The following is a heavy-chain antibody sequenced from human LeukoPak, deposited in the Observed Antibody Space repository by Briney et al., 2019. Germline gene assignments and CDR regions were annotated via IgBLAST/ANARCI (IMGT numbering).Heavy chain of an antibody. Sequence: PGGSLRLSCAASGFLVTNNYISWVRQAPGKGLEWVSSIYKGDNTYYADSARGRFTISRDNSRNTVDLQMNSLRAEDTAVYYCARTSVGLNEDGWFSMTSSYHYYMDVWGKGTTVTISS. D-gene: IGHD2-15*01. CDR3: ARTSVGLNEDGWFSMTSSYHYYMDV. V-gene: IGHV3-53*01. J-gene: IGHJ6*03. CDR1: GFLVTNNY. CDR2: IYKGDNT.